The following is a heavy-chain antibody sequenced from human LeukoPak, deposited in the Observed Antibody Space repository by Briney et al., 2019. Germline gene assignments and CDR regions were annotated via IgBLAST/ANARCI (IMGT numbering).Heavy chain of an antibody. J-gene: IGHJ5*02. CDR1: GGSISSGDYY. CDR3: AREGSGIAVAGNGFGP. V-gene: IGHV4-30-4*01. Sequence: PSQTLSLTCTVSGGSISSGDYYWSWIRQPPGKGLEWIGYIYYSGSTYYNPSLKSRVTISVDTSKNQFSLKLSSVTAADTAVYYCAREGSGIAVAGNGFGPWGQGTLVTVSS. CDR2: IYYSGST. D-gene: IGHD6-19*01.